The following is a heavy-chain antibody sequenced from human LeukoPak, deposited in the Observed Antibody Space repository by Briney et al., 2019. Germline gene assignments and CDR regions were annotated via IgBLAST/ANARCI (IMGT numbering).Heavy chain of an antibody. CDR1: GYTFTRHD. D-gene: IGHD1-26*01. V-gene: IGHV1-69*06. CDR3: TRDIGRPEGGYYYMDV. J-gene: IGHJ6*03. CDR2: IIPIFGSA. Sequence: SVKVSCKASGYTFTRHDINWVRQATGQGLEWMGGIIPIFGSAIYAQKFQGRVTITADTSTSTAYMELTSLRSEDTAMYYCTRDIGRPEGGYYYMDVWGKGTTVIVSS.